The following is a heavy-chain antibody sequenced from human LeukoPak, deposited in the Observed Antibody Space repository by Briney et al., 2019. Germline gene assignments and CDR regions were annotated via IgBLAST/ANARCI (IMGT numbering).Heavy chain of an antibody. CDR3: SKSGGYGLIDY. Sequence: SETLSLTCAVSGASISGSGYYLGWIRQPPGKGLEWIGNIYYTGNTYYNASLQSRVTISIDTSKNQCSLRLNSVTAADTAMYYCSKSGGYGLIDYWGQGTLVTVSS. CDR2: IYYTGNT. V-gene: IGHV4-39*01. CDR1: GASISGSGYY. J-gene: IGHJ4*02. D-gene: IGHD1-26*01.